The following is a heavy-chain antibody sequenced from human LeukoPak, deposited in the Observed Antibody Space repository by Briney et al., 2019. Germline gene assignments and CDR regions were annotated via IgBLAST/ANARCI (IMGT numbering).Heavy chain of an antibody. CDR2: INHRRST. V-gene: IGHV4-34*01. J-gene: IGHJ4*02. CDR3: ARGQFWSGYSI. CDR1: GGSFSGYY. Sequence: PSETLSLTCAVYGGSFSGYYWSWIRQPPGKGLEWIGEINHRRSTNYNPSLKSRVTMSVDTSKNQFSLNLSSVTAADTAVYYCARGQFWSGYSIWGQGTLVTVSS. D-gene: IGHD3-3*02.